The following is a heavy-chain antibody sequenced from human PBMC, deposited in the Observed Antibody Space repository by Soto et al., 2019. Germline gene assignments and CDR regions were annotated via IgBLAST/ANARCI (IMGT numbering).Heavy chain of an antibody. CDR3: ARGFCSTTSCYRYYFNY. D-gene: IGHD2-2*02. CDR1: GASISAYY. V-gene: IGHV4-59*01. J-gene: IGHJ4*02. Sequence: SETLSLTCSVSGASISAYYWSWIRQPPGKGLEWIGYIYGSGSTNYNPSLKSRVTILVDTSKNQLSLNLNSVTAADTAIYFCARGFCSTTSCYRYYFNYWGQGTLVTVSS. CDR2: IYGSGST.